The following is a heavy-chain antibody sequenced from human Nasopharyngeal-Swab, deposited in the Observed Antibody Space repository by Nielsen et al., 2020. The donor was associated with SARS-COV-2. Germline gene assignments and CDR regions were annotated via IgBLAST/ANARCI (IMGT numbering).Heavy chain of an antibody. CDR1: GDSISTGRYS. CDR2: IYYSGTT. Sequence: SETLSLTCAVSGDSISTGRYSWDWIRQPPGKGLEWIGSIYYSGTTYYNPSLKSRVTISVDTSKNQFSLKLNSATAADTAVYYCARWSSWYNWLDSWSQGTLVTVSS. D-gene: IGHD6-13*01. CDR3: ARWSSWYNWLDS. V-gene: IGHV4-39*01. J-gene: IGHJ5*01.